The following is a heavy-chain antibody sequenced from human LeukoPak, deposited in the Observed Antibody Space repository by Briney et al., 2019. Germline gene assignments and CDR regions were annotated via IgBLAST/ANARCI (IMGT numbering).Heavy chain of an antibody. CDR3: ARVPEWFGELLEHFDY. J-gene: IGHJ4*02. V-gene: IGHV1-2*06. Sequence: APVKVSCKASVYTFTGYYMHWVRQAPGQGLEWMGRINPNSGGTNYAQKFQGRVTMTRDTSISTAYMELSRLRSDDTAVYYCARVPEWFGELLEHFDYWGREPWSPSPQ. CDR1: VYTFTGYY. CDR2: INPNSGGT. D-gene: IGHD3-10*01.